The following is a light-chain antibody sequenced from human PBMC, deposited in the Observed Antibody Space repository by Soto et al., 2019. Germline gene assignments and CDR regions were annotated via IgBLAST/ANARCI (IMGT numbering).Light chain of an antibody. Sequence: QSMLTQPPSVSGAPGQRVTISCTGSSSNIGAGYDVHWYQQLPGTAPKLLIYGNSNRPSGVPDRFSGSKFGTSASLAITGLQAEDEADYYCQSYDSSLSGVVFGGGTKLTVL. CDR2: GNS. CDR3: QSYDSSLSGVV. V-gene: IGLV1-40*01. J-gene: IGLJ2*01. CDR1: SSNIGAGYD.